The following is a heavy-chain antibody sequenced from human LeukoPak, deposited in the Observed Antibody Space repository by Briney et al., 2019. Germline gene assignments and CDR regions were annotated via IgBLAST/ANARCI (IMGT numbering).Heavy chain of an antibody. CDR1: GYTFTSYY. J-gene: IGHJ6*02. Sequence: GASVKVSCKASGYTFTSYYMHWVRQAPGQGLGWMGIINPSGGSTSYAQKFQGRVTMTRDTSTSTVYMELSSLRSEDTAVYYCAIPPFSSSWSDYYYYYGMDVWGQGTTVTVSS. V-gene: IGHV1-46*01. CDR2: INPSGGST. D-gene: IGHD6-13*01. CDR3: AIPPFSSSWSDYYYYYGMDV.